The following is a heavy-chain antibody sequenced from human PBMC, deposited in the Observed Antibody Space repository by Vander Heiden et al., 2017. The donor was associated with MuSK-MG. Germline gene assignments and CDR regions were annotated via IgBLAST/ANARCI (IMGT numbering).Heavy chain of an antibody. V-gene: IGHV1-69*10. Sequence: QVQVVQSGAEVKQPGSSVQVSCKATGGTFRSHAISWVRQAPGQGLEWMGLIIPVLGITNYAQKFQGRVTITADKAKTTAYMDLSSLTADDTAVYYCAPYSSSDPWDGPWGQGTLVTVSS. D-gene: IGHD3-22*01. J-gene: IGHJ5*02. CDR1: GGTFRSHA. CDR3: APYSSSDPWDGP. CDR2: IIPVLGIT.